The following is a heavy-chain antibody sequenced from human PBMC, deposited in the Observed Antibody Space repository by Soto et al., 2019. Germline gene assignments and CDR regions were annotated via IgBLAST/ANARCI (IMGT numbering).Heavy chain of an antibody. D-gene: IGHD2-8*01. Sequence: QGQLVQSGGEVKKPGASVKVSCKASGYTVTRYGISWVRHAPGQGLEWLGWISGYNGDTKYAQKFQGRVTMTVDTSTTTAYMELRSLKSDDRSVYYCAKNGQPPYYYYGMDVW. CDR3: AKNGQPPYYYYGMDV. V-gene: IGHV1-18*01. CDR1: GYTVTRYG. J-gene: IGHJ6*01. CDR2: ISGYNGDT.